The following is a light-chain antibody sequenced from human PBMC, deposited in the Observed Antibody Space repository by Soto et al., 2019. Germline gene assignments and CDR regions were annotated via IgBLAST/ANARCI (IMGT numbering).Light chain of an antibody. CDR1: QSVSSNY. V-gene: IGKV3-20*01. CDR3: QQYGSSPFT. Sequence: EIVLTQSPGTLSLSPGERATLSCRASQSVSSNYVAWYQQKPGQAPRLLIYGASSRATGIPDRFSGSGSGTDFTLTIGRLEPEDFAVYYCQQYGSSPFTFAGGTKVEIK. J-gene: IGKJ4*01. CDR2: GAS.